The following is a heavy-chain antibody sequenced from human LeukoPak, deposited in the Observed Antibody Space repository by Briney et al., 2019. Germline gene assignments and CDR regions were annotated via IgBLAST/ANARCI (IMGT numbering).Heavy chain of an antibody. Sequence: PGGSLRLSCAASGFTFSSYSMNWVRQAPGKGLEWVGRIKSKTDGGTTDYAAPVKGRFTISRDDSKNTLYLQMNSLKTEDTAVYYCTTDGLRAYSYGYGTWGQGTLVTVSS. CDR2: IKSKTDGGTT. D-gene: IGHD5-18*01. CDR1: GFTFSSYS. V-gene: IGHV3-15*01. J-gene: IGHJ5*02. CDR3: TTDGLRAYSYGYGT.